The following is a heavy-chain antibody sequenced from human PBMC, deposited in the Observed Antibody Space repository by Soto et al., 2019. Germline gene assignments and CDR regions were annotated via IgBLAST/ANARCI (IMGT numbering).Heavy chain of an antibody. J-gene: IGHJ5*02. V-gene: IGHV4-59*01. Sequence: SETLTLTCSVSGGSISGYYWTWIRQPPGKELEWIGYIHYSGNTNYNPSLKSRVTILVDTSKNQFSLKLSSVTAADTAVYYCARRMAAAGTWWFDPWGQGT. CDR2: IHYSGNT. CDR3: ARRMAAAGTWWFDP. D-gene: IGHD6-13*01. CDR1: GGSISGYY.